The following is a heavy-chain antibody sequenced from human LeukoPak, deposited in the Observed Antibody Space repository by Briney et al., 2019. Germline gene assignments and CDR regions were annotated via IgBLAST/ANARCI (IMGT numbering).Heavy chain of an antibody. CDR2: IYTSGST. D-gene: IGHD3-9*01. CDR3: ARANRYYDILTGYFWAFDY. V-gene: IGHV4-61*02. Sequence: SQTLSLTCTVSGGSISSGSYYWRWIRQPAGKGLEWIGRIYTSGSTHYNPSLKSRVTISVDTSKNQFSLKLSSVTAADTAVYYCARANRYYDILTGYFWAFDYWGQGTLVTVSS. CDR1: GGSISSGSYY. J-gene: IGHJ4*02.